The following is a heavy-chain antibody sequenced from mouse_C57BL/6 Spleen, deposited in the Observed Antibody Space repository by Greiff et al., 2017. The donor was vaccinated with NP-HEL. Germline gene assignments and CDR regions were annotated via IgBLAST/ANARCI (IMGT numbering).Heavy chain of an antibody. Sequence: VQLQQSGPELVKPGASVKLSCKASGYTFTDYYINWVKQRPGQGLEWIGWIFPGSGSTYYNEKFKGKATLTVDKSSSTAYMLLSSLTSEDSAVYFCARHYSNGETWFAYWGQGTLVTVSA. J-gene: IGHJ3*01. V-gene: IGHV1-75*01. CDR1: GYTFTDYY. CDR2: IFPGSGST. CDR3: ARHYSNGETWFAY. D-gene: IGHD2-5*01.